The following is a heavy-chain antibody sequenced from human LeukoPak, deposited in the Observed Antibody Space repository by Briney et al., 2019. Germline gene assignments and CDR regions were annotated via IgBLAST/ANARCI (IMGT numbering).Heavy chain of an antibody. Sequence: PSQTLSLTCTVSGGSISSGSYYWSWVRQAAGKGLEWLGRVYATGNTNYNPSLWSRLSISIDTSRNQFSLRLSSVTAADTAIYYCARDRSYYSDTGADYWGQGIMVIVSS. CDR1: GGSISSGSYY. CDR2: VYATGNT. D-gene: IGHD3-22*01. CDR3: ARDRSYYSDTGADY. J-gene: IGHJ4*02. V-gene: IGHV4-61*02.